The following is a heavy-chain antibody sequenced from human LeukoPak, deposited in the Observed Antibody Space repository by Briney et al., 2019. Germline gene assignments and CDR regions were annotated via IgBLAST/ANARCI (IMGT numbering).Heavy chain of an antibody. J-gene: IGHJ4*02. V-gene: IGHV5-51*01. CDR3: ARRLSSIATSAANDY. Sequence: GESLKISCKGSGYTFISHWIGWVRQMPGKGLEWMGIIHPGNSETTYNPSFRGHVTMSADKSVTTAYLQWSSLEASDTAMYYCARRLSSIATSAANDYWGQGTLVTVSS. D-gene: IGHD2-15*01. CDR1: GYTFISHW. CDR2: IHPGNSET.